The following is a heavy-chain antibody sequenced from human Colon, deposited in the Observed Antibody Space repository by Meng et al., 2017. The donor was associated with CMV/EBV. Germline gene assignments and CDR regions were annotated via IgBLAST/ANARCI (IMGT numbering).Heavy chain of an antibody. V-gene: IGHV3-23*01. CDR3: AKREYCSGSSCYTLNYYYYAVDV. CDR2: IVGGGGSRT. J-gene: IGHJ6*02. CDR1: GFTFDNYA. Sequence: GGSLKLSCATSGFTFDNYAMSWVRQAPGKGLEWVSAIVGGGGSRTYYADSVKGRFTISRDNSKSTLYPQINSPRVEDTAVYYCAKREYCSGSSCYTLNYYYYAVDVWGQGTTVTVSS. D-gene: IGHD2-15*01.